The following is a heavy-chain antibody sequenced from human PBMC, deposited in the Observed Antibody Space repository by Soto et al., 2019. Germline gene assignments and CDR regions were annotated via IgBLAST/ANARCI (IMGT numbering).Heavy chain of an antibody. CDR3: ARSRSRLLRYYYYYYGMDV. CDR2: INHSGST. J-gene: IGHJ6*02. D-gene: IGHD2-15*01. V-gene: IGHV4-34*01. CDR1: GGSFSGYY. Sequence: SETLSLTCAVYGGSFSGYYWSWIRQPPGKGLEWIGEINHSGSTNYNPSLKSRVTISVDTSKNQFSLKLSSVTAADTAVYYCARSRSRLLRYYYYYYGMDVWGQGTTVTVS.